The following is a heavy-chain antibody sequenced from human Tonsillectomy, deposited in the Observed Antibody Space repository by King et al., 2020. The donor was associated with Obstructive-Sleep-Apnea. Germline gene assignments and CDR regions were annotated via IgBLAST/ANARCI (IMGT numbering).Heavy chain of an antibody. CDR3: AKDRTVVVPAAMGFDY. J-gene: IGHJ4*02. CDR2: RRYDGSNK. CDR1: GFTFSSYG. V-gene: IGHV3-30*02. D-gene: IGHD2-2*01. Sequence: EQLVESVGGVVQPGRSLRLSCAASGFTFSSYGMHWGRQAPGKGLEWVAFRRYDGSNKYYADSVKGRFTISRDNSKNTLYLQMNSLRAEDTAVYYCAKDRTVVVPAAMGFDYWGQGTLVTVSS.